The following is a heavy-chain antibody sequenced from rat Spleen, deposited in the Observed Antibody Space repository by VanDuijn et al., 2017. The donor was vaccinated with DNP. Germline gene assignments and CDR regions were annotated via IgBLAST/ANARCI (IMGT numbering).Heavy chain of an antibody. Sequence: EVQLVESGGDLVQPGRSLKLSCVASGFSFSHYWMTWIRQVPGKGLEWIASITSGGSSYYPDSVKGRFTISRDNAKSTLYLQMNSLRSEDTATYYCKVGAQYWGQGVMVTVSS. J-gene: IGHJ2*01. CDR2: ITSGGSS. CDR1: GFSFSHYW. CDR3: KVGAQY. D-gene: IGHD5-1*01. V-gene: IGHV5-31*01.